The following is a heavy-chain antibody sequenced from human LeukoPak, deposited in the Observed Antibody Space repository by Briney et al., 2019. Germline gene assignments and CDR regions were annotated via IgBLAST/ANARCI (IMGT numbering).Heavy chain of an antibody. CDR3: AKDGPFRWPPYYFDY. J-gene: IGHJ4*02. V-gene: IGHV3-23*01. Sequence: PGGSLRLSCAASGFTFSSYAMSWVRQAPGKGLEWVSGISGSGDSTYNADSVKGRFTISRDNSKNTLYLQMNSLRAEDTAVYYCAKDGPFRWPPYYFDYWGQGTLVTVSS. D-gene: IGHD2-15*01. CDR1: GFTFSSYA. CDR2: ISGSGDST.